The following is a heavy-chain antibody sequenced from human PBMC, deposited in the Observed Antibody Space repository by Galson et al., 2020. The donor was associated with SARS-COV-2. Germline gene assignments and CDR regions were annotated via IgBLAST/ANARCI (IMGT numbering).Heavy chain of an antibody. J-gene: IGHJ6*02. CDR3: AKDSLGTGYYWYGMDV. D-gene: IGHD7-27*01. V-gene: IGHV3-33*06. CDR1: GFTFSSYG. Sequence: GGSLRLSCAASGFTFSSYGMHWVRQAPGKGLEWVAVIWYDGSNKYYADSVKGRFTISRDNSKNTLYLQMNSLRAEDTAVYYCAKDSLGTGYYWYGMDVWGQGTTVTVSS. CDR2: IWYDGSNK.